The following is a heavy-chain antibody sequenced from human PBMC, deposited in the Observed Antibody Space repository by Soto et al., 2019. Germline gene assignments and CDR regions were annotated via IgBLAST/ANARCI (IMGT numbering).Heavy chain of an antibody. V-gene: IGHV3-23*01. Sequence: EVRLLESGGGVVQPGGSLRLSCVASGFTFSSYAMSWVRQSPGKGLEWVSGITNGGGSTYYADSVKGRFTISRDNSKSTLYLHMSSLRAEDAALYYCARDSNSGTYSPVISWGRGTLVTVSS. J-gene: IGHJ4*02. CDR3: ARDSNSGTYSPVIS. CDR1: GFTFSSYA. CDR2: ITNGGGST. D-gene: IGHD1-26*01.